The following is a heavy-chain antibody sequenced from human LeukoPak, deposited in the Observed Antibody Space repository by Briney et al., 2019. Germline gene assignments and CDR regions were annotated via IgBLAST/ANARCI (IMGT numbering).Heavy chain of an antibody. D-gene: IGHD6-19*01. CDR2: IKPDGSEK. CDR3: TRDRVAGF. Sequence: PGGSLRLSRAASGFTFRCYSMSGVRQAPGKGLEWVAYIKPDGSEKYYVDSVKGRFTISRDNAKNSLYLQMNSLRADDPAAYYCTRDRVAGFWGQGTLVAVSS. CDR1: GFTFRCYS. J-gene: IGHJ4*02. V-gene: IGHV3-7*01.